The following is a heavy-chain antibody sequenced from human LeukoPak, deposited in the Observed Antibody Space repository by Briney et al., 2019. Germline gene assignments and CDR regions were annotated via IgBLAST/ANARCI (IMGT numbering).Heavy chain of an antibody. CDR3: ASFYCSGGSCYQYYSYYYMDV. Sequence: SETLSLTCTVSGGSISSSSYYWGWIRQPPGEGLEWIGSIYYSGSTYSNPSLQSRVTISVDTSKNQFSLKLNSVTAADTAVYYCASFYCSGGSCYQYYSYYYMDVWAKGPRSPSP. D-gene: IGHD2-15*01. CDR2: IYYSGST. J-gene: IGHJ6*03. CDR1: GGSISSSSYY. V-gene: IGHV4-39*01.